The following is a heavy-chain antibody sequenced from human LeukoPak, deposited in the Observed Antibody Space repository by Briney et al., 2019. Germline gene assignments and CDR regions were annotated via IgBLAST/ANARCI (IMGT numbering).Heavy chain of an antibody. CDR2: IYYSGST. Sequence: SETLSLTCTVSGGSISSSSYYWGWIRQPPGKGLEWIGSIYYSGSTYYNPSLKSRVTISVNTSKDQFSLKLSSVTAADTAVYYCARGSAIFGVVITKRRFDYWGQGTLVTVSS. V-gene: IGHV4-39*01. J-gene: IGHJ4*02. D-gene: IGHD3-3*01. CDR1: GGSISSSSYY. CDR3: ARGSAIFGVVITKRRFDY.